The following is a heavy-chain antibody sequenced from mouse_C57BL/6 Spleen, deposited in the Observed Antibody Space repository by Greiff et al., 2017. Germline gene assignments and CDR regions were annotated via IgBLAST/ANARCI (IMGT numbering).Heavy chain of an antibody. CDR3: ARDYGSGY. D-gene: IGHD1-1*01. Sequence: VQLQQSGAELVRPGTSVKVSCKASGYAFTNYLIEWVKQRPGQGLEWIGVINPGSGGTNYTEKFKGKDTLTADQSSSTAYMQLSNLTSEDSAVYICARDYGSGYWGQGTTLTVSS. V-gene: IGHV1-54*01. J-gene: IGHJ2*01. CDR1: GYAFTNYL. CDR2: INPGSGGT.